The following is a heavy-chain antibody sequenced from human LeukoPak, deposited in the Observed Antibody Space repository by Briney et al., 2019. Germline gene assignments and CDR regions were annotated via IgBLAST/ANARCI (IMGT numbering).Heavy chain of an antibody. D-gene: IGHD2-15*01. CDR1: GFTFSSYA. J-gene: IGHJ4*02. CDR3: ARDGLGVADLDY. CDR2: ISSSGTTI. Sequence: GGSLRLSCAASGFTFSSYAMHWVRQAPGKGLEWLSYISSSGTTIYSADSVKGRFTISRDNAKNSLYLHMNSLRGEDTAAYYCARDGLGVADLDYWGQGTLVTVSS. V-gene: IGHV3-48*03.